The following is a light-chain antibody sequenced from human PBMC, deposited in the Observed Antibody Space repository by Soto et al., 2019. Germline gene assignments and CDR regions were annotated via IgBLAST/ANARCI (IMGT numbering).Light chain of an antibody. CDR3: QQCGSSPPWT. CDR1: QSVSSSY. J-gene: IGKJ1*01. CDR2: GAS. Sequence: EIVLTQSPGTLSLSPGERATLSCRASQSVSSSYLAWYQQKPGQAPRLLIYGASSRATGISDRFSGSGSGTDFTLTISRLEPEDSAVYYCQQCGSSPPWTFGQGTKVDIK. V-gene: IGKV3-20*01.